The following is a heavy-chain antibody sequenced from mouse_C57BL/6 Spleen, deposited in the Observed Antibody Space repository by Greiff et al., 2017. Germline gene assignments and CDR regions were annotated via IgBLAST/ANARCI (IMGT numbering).Heavy chain of an antibody. Sequence: VQGVESGPGLVAPSQSLSITCTVSGFSLTSYAISWVRQPPGKGLEWLGVIWTGGGTNYNSALKSRLSISKDNSKSQFFLKMNSLQTDDTARYYCARNCIDDYDGGFDYWGQGTTLTVSS. D-gene: IGHD2-4*01. CDR3: ARNCIDDYDGGFDY. V-gene: IGHV2-9-1*01. CDR2: IWTGGGT. CDR1: GFSLTSYA. J-gene: IGHJ2*01.